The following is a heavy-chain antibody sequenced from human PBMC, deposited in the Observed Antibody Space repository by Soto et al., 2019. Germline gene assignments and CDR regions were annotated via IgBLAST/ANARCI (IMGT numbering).Heavy chain of an antibody. CDR3: ARKSSSSSWFDP. D-gene: IGHD6-6*01. Sequence: RASVKVSCKASGYTFSNYGITWVRQAPGQGLEWMGWISGYNGNTQYAQNLQGRVTMTTDPSTSTAYMDLRSLRSDDTAVYYCARKSSSSSWFDPWGQGTLVTVSS. CDR2: ISGYNGNT. J-gene: IGHJ5*02. V-gene: IGHV1-18*01. CDR1: GYTFSNYG.